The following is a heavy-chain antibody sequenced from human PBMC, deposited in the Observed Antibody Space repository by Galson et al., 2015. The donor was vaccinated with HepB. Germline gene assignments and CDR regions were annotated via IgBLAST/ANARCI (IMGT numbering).Heavy chain of an antibody. Sequence: SLRPSCAASGFTFSGSAMHWVRQASGKGLEWVGRIRSKANSYATAYAASVKGRFTISRDDSKNTAYLQMNSLKTEDTAVYYCTRRSALQWLDTWGQGTLVTVSS. CDR2: IRSKANSYAT. D-gene: IGHD6-19*01. J-gene: IGHJ5*02. CDR1: GFTFSGSA. CDR3: TRRSALQWLDT. V-gene: IGHV3-73*01.